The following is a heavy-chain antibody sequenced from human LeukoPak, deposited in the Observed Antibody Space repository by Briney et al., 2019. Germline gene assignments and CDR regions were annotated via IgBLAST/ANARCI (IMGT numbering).Heavy chain of an antibody. D-gene: IGHD3-22*01. J-gene: IGHJ4*02. CDR1: GYSISSAYY. V-gene: IGHV4-38-2*02. Sequence: SETQSLTCTVSGYSISSAYYWGWIRQPPGKGLEWIGSIYHSGSTYYNPSLKSRVTISVDTSKNQFSLKLSSVTAADTAVYYCARNYDSSGDFDYWGQGTLVTVSS. CDR2: IYHSGST. CDR3: ARNYDSSGDFDY.